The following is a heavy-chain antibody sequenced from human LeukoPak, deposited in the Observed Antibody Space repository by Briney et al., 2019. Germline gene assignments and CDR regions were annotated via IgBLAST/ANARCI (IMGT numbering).Heavy chain of an antibody. CDR1: GGTFSSYA. V-gene: IGHV1-69*13. CDR2: IIPIFGTA. D-gene: IGHD2-8*01. CDR3: ARDPGFCTNGVCSRGFDY. Sequence: SVKVSCKASGGTFSSYAISWVRQAPGQGLEWMGGIIPIFGTANYAQKFQGRVTITADESTSTAYMELSSLRSEDTAVYYCARDPGFCTNGVCSRGFDYWGREPWSPSPQ. J-gene: IGHJ4*02.